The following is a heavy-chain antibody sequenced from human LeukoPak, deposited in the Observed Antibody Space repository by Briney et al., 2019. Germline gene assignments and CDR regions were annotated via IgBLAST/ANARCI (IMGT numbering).Heavy chain of an antibody. CDR2: ISYDGSNK. J-gene: IGHJ6*03. V-gene: IGHV3-30*04. D-gene: IGHD7-27*01. CDR1: GVTFSSYA. CDR3: ATTGDLHYYYYYVDV. Sequence: GRSLRLSSAASGVTFSSYAMYWVRQAPGQGLEWVAVISYDGSNKYYADSVKGRFTISRDNSKNTLYLQMNSLRAEDTAVYYCATTGDLHYYYYYVDVWGKGTTVTVSS.